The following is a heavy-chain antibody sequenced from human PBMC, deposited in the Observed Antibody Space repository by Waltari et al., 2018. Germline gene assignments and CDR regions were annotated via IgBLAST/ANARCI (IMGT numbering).Heavy chain of an antibody. CDR2: SSWDGCST. D-gene: IGHD5-12*01. CDR3: ASESGYECGTLY. Sequence: EVQLVESGGVVVQPGGSLRLSCAASGFTFDDYTMHWVRQAPGKGLEWVSLSSWDGCSTYYADFVKCRFTISRDNAKNSLYLQMNSLRAEDTAVYYCASESGYECGTLYWGQGTLVTVSS. V-gene: IGHV3-43*01. J-gene: IGHJ4*02. CDR1: GFTFDDYT.